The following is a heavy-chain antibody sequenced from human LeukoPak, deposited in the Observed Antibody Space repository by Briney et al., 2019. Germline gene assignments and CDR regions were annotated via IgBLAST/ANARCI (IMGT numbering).Heavy chain of an antibody. CDR1: GFTFGDYA. D-gene: IGHD4-17*01. V-gene: IGHV3-49*04. Sequence: GGSLRLSCTASGFTFGDYAMSWVRQAPGKGLEWVGFIRSKAYGGTTEYAASVKGRFTISRDDSKSIAYLQMNSLKTEDTAVYYCTRDGFSYGSLRYFDYRGQGTLVTVSS. CDR2: IRSKAYGGTT. CDR3: TRDGFSYGSLRYFDY. J-gene: IGHJ4*02.